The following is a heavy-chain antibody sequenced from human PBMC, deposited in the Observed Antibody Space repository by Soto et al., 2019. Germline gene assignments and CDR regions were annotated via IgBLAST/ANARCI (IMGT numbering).Heavy chain of an antibody. CDR2: ISIEKGDT. J-gene: IGHJ2*01. D-gene: IGHD2-15*01. CDR1: GYSFDTFG. CDR3: ARCYCSVGSCFTCWHFDL. V-gene: IGHV1-18*01. Sequence: QVQVVQSGAEVKKPGASVTVACKASGYSFDTFGMSWVRQAPGQGLEWMGWISIEKGDTNSAQKFQDRVTMTTATSKSTAYMELRSLTSDDTAVYYCARCYCSVGSCFTCWHFDLWGRGTLVTVSS.